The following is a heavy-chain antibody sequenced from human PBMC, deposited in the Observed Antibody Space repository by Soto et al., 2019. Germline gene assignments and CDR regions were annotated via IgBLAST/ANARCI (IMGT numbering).Heavy chain of an antibody. CDR2: IKQDGSEK. V-gene: IGHV3-7*01. D-gene: IGHD2-15*01. CDR3: ARDTSCIVVVLAAANDAFAI. CDR1: GFTFSSYW. Sequence: GGSLRLSCAASGFTFSSYWMSWVRQAPGKGLEWVANIKQDGSEKYYVDSVKGRFTISRDNAKNSLYLQMNSLRAEDTAVYYCARDTSCIVVVLAAANDAFAIWGQGTMVTGSS. J-gene: IGHJ3*02.